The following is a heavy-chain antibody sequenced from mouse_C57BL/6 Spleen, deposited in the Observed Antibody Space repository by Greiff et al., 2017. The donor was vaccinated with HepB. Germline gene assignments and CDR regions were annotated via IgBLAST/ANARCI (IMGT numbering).Heavy chain of an antibody. CDR2: IYPGDGDT. V-gene: IGHV1-82*01. D-gene: IGHD1-1*01. Sequence: VQLQQSGPELVKPGASVKISCKASGYAFSSSWMNWVKQRPGKGLEWIGRIYPGDGDTNYNGKFKGKATLTADKSSSTASMQLSSLTSEDSAVYFCARFYYGSSYVGYFDVWGTGTTVTVSS. J-gene: IGHJ1*03. CDR1: GYAFSSSW. CDR3: ARFYYGSSYVGYFDV.